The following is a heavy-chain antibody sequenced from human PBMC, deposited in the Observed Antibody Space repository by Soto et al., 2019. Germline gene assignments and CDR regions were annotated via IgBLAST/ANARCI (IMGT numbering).Heavy chain of an antibody. V-gene: IGHV3-21*01. Sequence: EVQLVESGGGLVKPGGSLRLSCAASGFTFSSYSMNWVRQAPGNGLEWVSSISSSSSYIYYADSVKGRFTISRDNAKNSLYLQMNSLRAEDTAVYYCARENYDFWSGYSSAYNWFDPWGQGTLVTVSS. J-gene: IGHJ5*02. CDR1: GFTFSSYS. D-gene: IGHD3-3*01. CDR3: ARENYDFWSGYSSAYNWFDP. CDR2: ISSSSSYI.